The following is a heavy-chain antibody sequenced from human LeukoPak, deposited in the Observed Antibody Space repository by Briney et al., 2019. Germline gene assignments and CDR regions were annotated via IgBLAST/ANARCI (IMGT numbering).Heavy chain of an antibody. V-gene: IGHV4-30-2*01. Sequence: PSETLSLTCPVSGGSISSGGYSWSWIRQPPGKGLEWIGYIYHSGSTYYNPSLKSRVTISVDRSKNQFSLKLSSVTAADTAVYYCAREGDYGSGSRGFDYWGQGTLVTVSS. J-gene: IGHJ4*02. CDR3: AREGDYGSGSRGFDY. CDR1: GGSISSGGYS. D-gene: IGHD3-10*01. CDR2: IYHSGST.